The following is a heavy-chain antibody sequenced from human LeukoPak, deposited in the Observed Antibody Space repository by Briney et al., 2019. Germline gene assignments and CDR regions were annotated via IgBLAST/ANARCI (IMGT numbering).Heavy chain of an antibody. Sequence: GGSLRLSCAASGFTFSSYSMNWVRQAPGKGLEWVSYISSSSSTIYYADSVKGRFTISRDNAKNSLYLQMNSLRAEDTAVYYCARITMIVVAPYDAFDIWGQGTMVTVSS. CDR2: ISSSSSTI. CDR3: ARITMIVVAPYDAFDI. D-gene: IGHD3-22*01. V-gene: IGHV3-48*04. CDR1: GFTFSSYS. J-gene: IGHJ3*02.